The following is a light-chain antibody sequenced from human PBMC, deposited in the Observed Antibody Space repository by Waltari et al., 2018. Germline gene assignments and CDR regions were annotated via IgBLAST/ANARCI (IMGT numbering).Light chain of an antibody. Sequence: QSVLTQPPSVSGAPGQRVTISCTGSSSNIGAGYDVQWYQQLPGTAPKLLIYGNSNRPSGVPDRFSGSKSGTSASLDIAGLQAEDEADYYCQSYDSSLSGSGVFGGGTKLTVL. J-gene: IGLJ3*02. V-gene: IGLV1-40*01. CDR3: QSYDSSLSGSGV. CDR2: GNS. CDR1: SSNIGAGYD.